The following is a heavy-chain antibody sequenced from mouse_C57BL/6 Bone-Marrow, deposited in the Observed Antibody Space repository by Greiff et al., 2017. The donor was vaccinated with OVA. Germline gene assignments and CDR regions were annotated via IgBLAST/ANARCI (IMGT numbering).Heavy chain of an antibody. D-gene: IGHD4-1*02. CDR1: GFTFSDYG. V-gene: IGHV5-17*01. Sequence: EVKLMESGGGLVKPGGSLKLSCAASGFTFSDYGMHWVRQAPEKGLEWVAYISSGSSTIYYAYTVKGRFTISRDNAKNTLFLQMTSLRSEDTAMYYCARTTGTWFAYWGQGTLVTVSA. J-gene: IGHJ3*01. CDR3: ARTTGTWFAY. CDR2: ISSGSSTI.